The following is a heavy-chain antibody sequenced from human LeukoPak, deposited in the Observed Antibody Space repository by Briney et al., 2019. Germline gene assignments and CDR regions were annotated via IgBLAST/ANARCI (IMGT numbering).Heavy chain of an antibody. D-gene: IGHD6-19*01. V-gene: IGHV3-21*01. Sequence: GGSLRLSCAASGFTFSSYSMNWVRQAPGKGLEWVSSISSSSCYIYYADSVKGRFTISRDNAKNSLYLQMNSLRAEDTAVYYCASDGGVAVAGTFDYWGQGTLVTVSS. CDR2: ISSSSCYI. CDR1: GFTFSSYS. CDR3: ASDGGVAVAGTFDY. J-gene: IGHJ4*02.